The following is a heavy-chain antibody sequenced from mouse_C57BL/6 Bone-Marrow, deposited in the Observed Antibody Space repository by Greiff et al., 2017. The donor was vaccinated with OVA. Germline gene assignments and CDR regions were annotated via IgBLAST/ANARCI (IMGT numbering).Heavy chain of an antibody. V-gene: IGHV5-12*01. CDR3: ARRDGSSPHWYFDV. Sequence: EVKLMESGGGLVQPGGSLKLSCAASGFTFSDYYMYWVRQTPEKRLEWVAYISNGGGSTYYHDTVKGSFPIARDNAKNTLYLQMSRLKSEDTAMYYCARRDGSSPHWYFDVWGTGTTVTVSS. J-gene: IGHJ1*03. CDR2: ISNGGGST. CDR1: GFTFSDYY. D-gene: IGHD1-1*01.